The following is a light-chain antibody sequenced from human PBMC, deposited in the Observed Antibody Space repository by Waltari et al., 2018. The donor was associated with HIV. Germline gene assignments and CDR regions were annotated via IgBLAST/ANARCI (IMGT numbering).Light chain of an antibody. CDR2: SNN. Sequence: QSVLTQPHSASGTPGQRVSISCSGSSSNIGSNIVNWYQQLPGTAPKLLIYSNNQRPSGVPDRFSGSKSGTSASLAISGLQSEDEADYYCAAWDDSLNAWVFGGGTKLTVL. CDR1: SSNIGSNI. J-gene: IGLJ3*02. CDR3: AAWDDSLNAWV. V-gene: IGLV1-44*01.